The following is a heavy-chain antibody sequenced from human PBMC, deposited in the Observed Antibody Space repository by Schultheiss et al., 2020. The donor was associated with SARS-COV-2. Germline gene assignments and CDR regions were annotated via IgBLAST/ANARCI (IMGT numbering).Heavy chain of an antibody. J-gene: IGHJ4*02. CDR3: ARNRRMAADY. CDR1: GGSISSYY. Sequence: SQTLSLTCTVSGGSISSYYWSWIRQPAGKGLEWIGRIYTSGSTNYNPSLKSRVTISVDTSKNQFSLKLSSVTAADSAVYYCARNRRMAADYWGQGTLVTVSS. CDR2: IYTSGST. V-gene: IGHV4-4*07. D-gene: IGHD5-24*01.